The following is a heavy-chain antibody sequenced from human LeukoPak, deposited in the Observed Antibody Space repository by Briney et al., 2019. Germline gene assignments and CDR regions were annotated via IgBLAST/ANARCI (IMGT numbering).Heavy chain of an antibody. CDR1: GGSISSSYYY. J-gene: IGHJ4*02. D-gene: IGHD2-2*01. V-gene: IGHV4-39*07. Sequence: SETLSLTCTVSGGSISSSYYYWGWIRQPPGKGLEWIGEINHSGSTNYNPSLKSRVTISVDTSKNQFSLKLSSVTAADTAVYYCARGRFVVVPAAIGASGIDYWGQGTLVTVSS. CDR2: INHSGST. CDR3: ARGRFVVVPAAIGASGIDY.